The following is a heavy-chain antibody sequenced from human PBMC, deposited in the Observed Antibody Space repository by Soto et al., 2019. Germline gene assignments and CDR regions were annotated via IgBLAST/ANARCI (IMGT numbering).Heavy chain of an antibody. D-gene: IGHD3-10*01. CDR1: GYTFTGYY. Sequence: GASVKVSCKASGYTFTGYYMHWVRQAPGQGLEWMGWINPNSGGTNYAQKFQGWVTMTRDTSISTAYMELSRLRSDDTAVYYCARGLWFGELSQYYYYYYGMDVWGQGTTVTVSS. V-gene: IGHV1-2*04. J-gene: IGHJ6*02. CDR2: INPNSGGT. CDR3: ARGLWFGELSQYYYYYYGMDV.